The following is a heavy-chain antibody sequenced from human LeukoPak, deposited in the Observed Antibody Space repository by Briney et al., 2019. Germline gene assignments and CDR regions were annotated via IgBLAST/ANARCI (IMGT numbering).Heavy chain of an antibody. CDR1: GGSISSYF. J-gene: IGHJ4*02. CDR3: ARGYEGYLDY. V-gene: IGHV4-34*01. D-gene: IGHD3-3*01. Sequence: SETLSLTCTVSGGSISSYFWSWIRQPPGKGLEWIGEINHIGRTNSDPSVKSRVTMSIDTSKNQFSLKLTSVSAADTAVYYCARGYEGYLDYWGQGTLVTVSS. CDR2: INHIGRT.